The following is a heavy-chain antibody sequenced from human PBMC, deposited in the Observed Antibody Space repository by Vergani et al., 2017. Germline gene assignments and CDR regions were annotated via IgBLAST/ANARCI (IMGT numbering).Heavy chain of an antibody. Sequence: QVQLVQSGGEVRKPGASVKVSCKASGYTFTRYGISWVRQAPGQGLEWMGWISNYNGNTNYAQKLQGRVTLTTDTSTSTAYMELRRLRSDDTAVYYCARDQYPRGNFDYWGQGTLVTVSS. CDR2: ISNYNGNT. CDR3: ARDQYPRGNFDY. D-gene: IGHD4-11*01. J-gene: IGHJ4*02. CDR1: GYTFTRYG. V-gene: IGHV1-18*04.